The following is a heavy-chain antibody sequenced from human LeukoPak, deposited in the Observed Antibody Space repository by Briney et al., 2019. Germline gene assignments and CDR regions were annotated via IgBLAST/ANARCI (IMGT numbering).Heavy chain of an antibody. J-gene: IGHJ4*02. CDR2: VKLDGSQK. Sequence: GGSLRLSCAVSGFNFRDHWMDWVRQAPGKGLEWVANVKLDGSQKNYVDSVRGRFTISRDNAKNSLYLQMNSLRADDTAVYYCARGSAAPDSWGQGALVTVSS. CDR3: ARGSAAPDS. CDR1: GFNFRDHW. D-gene: IGHD6-6*01. V-gene: IGHV3-7*03.